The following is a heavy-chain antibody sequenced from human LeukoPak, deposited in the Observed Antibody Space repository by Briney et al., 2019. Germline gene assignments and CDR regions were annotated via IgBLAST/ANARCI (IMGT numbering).Heavy chain of an antibody. V-gene: IGHV3-7*01. CDR3: ARDSFVAPPHAAFDI. D-gene: IGHD2/OR15-2a*01. CDR1: GFTFRKYW. CDR2: IKQDGSEK. Sequence: PGGSLRLSCAASGFTFRKYWLHWVRQAPGKGLEWVANIKQDGSEKYYVDSVKGRFTISRDNAKNSLYLQMNSLRAEDTAVYYCARDSFVAPPHAAFDIWGQGTMVTVSS. J-gene: IGHJ3*02.